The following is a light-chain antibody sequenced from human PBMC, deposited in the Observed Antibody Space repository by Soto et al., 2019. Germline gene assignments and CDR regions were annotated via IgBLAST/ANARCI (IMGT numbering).Light chain of an antibody. CDR2: GAS. CDR1: QSVSSSY. CDR3: QQYGSSPQT. Sequence: EVVLSQSPGTLSLSTGERATLSCRTSQSVSSSYLAWYQQKPGQAPRLLIYGASSRATGIPDRFSGSGSGTDFTLTISRLEPEYFAVYYCQQYGSSPQTFGGGTKVDI. J-gene: IGKJ4*01. V-gene: IGKV3-20*01.